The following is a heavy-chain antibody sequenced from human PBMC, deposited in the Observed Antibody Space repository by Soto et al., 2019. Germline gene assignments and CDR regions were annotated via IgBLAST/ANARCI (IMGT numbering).Heavy chain of an antibody. CDR2: IYYSGST. J-gene: IGHJ5*02. V-gene: IGHV4-30-4*01. D-gene: IGHD3-3*01. Sequence: SETLSLTCTVSGGSISSGDYYWSWIRQPPGKGLEWIGYIYYSGSTYYNPSLKSRVTISVDTSKNQFSLKLSSVTAADTAVYYCARVGAHATIFGVVRRGRWFDPWGQGTLVTVSS. CDR3: ARVGAHATIFGVVRRGRWFDP. CDR1: GGSISSGDYY.